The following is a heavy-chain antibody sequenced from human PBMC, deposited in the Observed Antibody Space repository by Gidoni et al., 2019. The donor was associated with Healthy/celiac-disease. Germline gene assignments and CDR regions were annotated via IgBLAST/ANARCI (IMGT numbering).Heavy chain of an antibody. D-gene: IGHD3-22*01. V-gene: IGHV1-69*01. CDR1: VGTFSSYA. Sequence: QVQLVQSGAEVKKPVSSVKVSFKASVGTFSSYAISWVRQATGQGLEWMGGIIPMFGTANYAQKCKGRVTITADEYTSTAYMELSSMRSEDTAVYYGADYDSSGYYHDAFDIWGQGTMVTVSS. J-gene: IGHJ3*02. CDR2: IIPMFGTA. CDR3: ADYDSSGYYHDAFDI.